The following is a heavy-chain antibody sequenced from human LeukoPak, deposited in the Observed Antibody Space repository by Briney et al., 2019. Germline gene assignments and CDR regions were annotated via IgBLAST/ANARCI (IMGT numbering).Heavy chain of an antibody. Sequence: GGSLRLSCAASGFSFNTYAMSWVRQAPGKGLEWVSAISGSGYSTYYTDSVKGRFTISRDNSKNTLYLQMNSLRAEDTAVYYCTTDLVGATAGDYYYYMDVWGKGTTVTISS. V-gene: IGHV3-23*01. CDR3: TTDLVGATAGDYYYYMDV. CDR2: ISGSGYST. D-gene: IGHD1-26*01. J-gene: IGHJ6*03. CDR1: GFSFNTYA.